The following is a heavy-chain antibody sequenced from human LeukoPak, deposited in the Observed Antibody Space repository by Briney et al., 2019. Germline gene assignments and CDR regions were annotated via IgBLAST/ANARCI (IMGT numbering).Heavy chain of an antibody. V-gene: IGHV3-30*03. J-gene: IGHJ6*03. CDR2: ISYDGSNK. CDR3: ARAGWLPAHYYYYYMDV. CDR1: GFTFSSYG. Sequence: GGSLRLSCAASGFTFSSYGMHWVRQAPGKGLEWVAVISYDGSNKYYADSVKGRFTISRDNSKNTLYLQMNSLRAEDTAVYYCARAGWLPAHYYYYYMDVWGKGTTVTVSS. D-gene: IGHD5-24*01.